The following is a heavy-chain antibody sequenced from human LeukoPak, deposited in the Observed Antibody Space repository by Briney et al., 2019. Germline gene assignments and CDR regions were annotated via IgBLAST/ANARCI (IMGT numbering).Heavy chain of an antibody. D-gene: IGHD6-13*01. CDR2: ISYDGSNK. CDR1: GFTFSSYA. V-gene: IGHV3-30*01. CDR3: ARDGTAAAGVYYFDY. J-gene: IGHJ4*02. Sequence: GRSLRLSCAASGFTFSSYAMHWVRQAPGKGLEWVAVISYDGSNKYYADSVKGRFTISRDNSKNTLYLQMNGLRAEDTAVYYCARDGTAAAGVYYFDYWGQGTLVTVSS.